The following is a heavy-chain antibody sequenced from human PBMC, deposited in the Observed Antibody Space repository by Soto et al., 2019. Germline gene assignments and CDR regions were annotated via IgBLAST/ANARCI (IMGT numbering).Heavy chain of an antibody. V-gene: IGHV3-23*01. CDR3: AKWAGWGTPFFDY. Sequence: GESLKISCAASGFTFSSYAMSWVRQAPGKGLEWVSAISGSGGSTYYADSVKGRFTISRDNSKNTLYLQMNSLRAEDTAVYYCAKWAGWGTPFFDYWGQGTLVTVSS. CDR1: GFTFSSYA. J-gene: IGHJ4*02. D-gene: IGHD1-1*01. CDR2: ISGSGGST.